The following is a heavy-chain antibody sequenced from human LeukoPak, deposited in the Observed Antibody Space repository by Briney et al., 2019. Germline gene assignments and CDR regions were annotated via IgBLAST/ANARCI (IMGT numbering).Heavy chain of an antibody. Sequence: ASVKVSCKASGYTFTGYFMHWVRQAPGQGLEWMGWINPNSGATYYAQKFQGRTTMTWDTSISTGYMGVSRLSSDDTAVYYCARGGSDESSGWHNWGQGTPVTVSS. CDR3: ARGGSDESSGWHN. D-gene: IGHD3-22*01. J-gene: IGHJ4*02. CDR2: INPNSGAT. V-gene: IGHV1-2*02. CDR1: GYTFTGYF.